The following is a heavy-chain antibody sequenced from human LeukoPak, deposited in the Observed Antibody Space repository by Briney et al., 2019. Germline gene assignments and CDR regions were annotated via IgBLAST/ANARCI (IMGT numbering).Heavy chain of an antibody. CDR3: ARAGLRYSSSFYYFDY. CDR1: GYTLTELS. V-gene: IGHV1-24*01. Sequence: ASVKVSCKVSGYTLTELSMHWVRQAPGKGLEWMGGFDPEDGETIYAQKFQGRVTMTEDTSTDTAYMELSSLRSEDTAVYYCARAGLRYSSSFYYFDYWGQGTLVTVSS. D-gene: IGHD6-13*01. J-gene: IGHJ4*02. CDR2: FDPEDGET.